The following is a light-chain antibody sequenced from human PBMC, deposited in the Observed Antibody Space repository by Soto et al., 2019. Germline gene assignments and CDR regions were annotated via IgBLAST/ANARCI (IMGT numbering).Light chain of an antibody. V-gene: IGKV1-39*01. Sequence: DIRLTPTPSSLSASVRATVTITCRASQSISSHLNWYQQKPGKAPNLLMYTASNLQSGVPSRFSGSGSGTDFTLTISSLQPEDFATYYCQQSYSTPISFGQGTRLEIK. CDR2: TAS. CDR3: QQSYSTPIS. CDR1: QSISSH. J-gene: IGKJ5*01.